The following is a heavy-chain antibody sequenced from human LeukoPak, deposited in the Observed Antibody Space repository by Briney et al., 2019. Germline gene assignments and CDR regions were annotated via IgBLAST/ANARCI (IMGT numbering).Heavy chain of an antibody. Sequence: GGSLRLSRAASGFTFSSYWMHWVRQAPGKGLVWVSRINSDGSSTSYADSVKGRFTNSRDNAKNTLYLQMNSLRAEDTAVYYCARVLGYSYGFGFDYWGQGTLVTVSS. D-gene: IGHD5-18*01. V-gene: IGHV3-74*01. CDR2: INSDGSST. J-gene: IGHJ4*02. CDR3: ARVLGYSYGFGFDY. CDR1: GFTFSSYW.